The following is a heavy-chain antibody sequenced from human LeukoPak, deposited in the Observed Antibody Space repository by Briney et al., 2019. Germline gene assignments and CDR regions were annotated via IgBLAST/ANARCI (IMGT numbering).Heavy chain of an antibody. Sequence: GGSLRLSCAASGFTFKNYGMHWVRQAPGKGLEWVAFIRYDASNKYYADSVKGRFTISRDNSKNTLYLRMKSLRPEDTAVYYCARTIAAAGDYWGQGTLVTVSS. V-gene: IGHV3-30*02. J-gene: IGHJ4*02. CDR1: GFTFKNYG. D-gene: IGHD6-13*01. CDR2: IRYDASNK. CDR3: ARTIAAAGDY.